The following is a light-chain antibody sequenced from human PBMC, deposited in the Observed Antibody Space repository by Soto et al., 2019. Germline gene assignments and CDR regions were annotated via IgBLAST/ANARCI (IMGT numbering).Light chain of an antibody. Sequence: QSVLTQPPSASGTPGQSVTISCSGSRSNIGNNDVNWYQQLPGSAPQLLIDRNNQRPSGVPDRFSGSKSGTSASLAISGLQSEDEAAYYCAAWDDSLKGVVFGGGTKLTVL. V-gene: IGLV1-44*01. CDR3: AAWDDSLKGVV. CDR2: RNN. CDR1: RSNIGNND. J-gene: IGLJ2*01.